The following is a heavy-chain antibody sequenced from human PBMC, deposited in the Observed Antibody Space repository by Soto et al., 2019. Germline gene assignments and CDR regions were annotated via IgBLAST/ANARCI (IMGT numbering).Heavy chain of an antibody. D-gene: IGHD2-15*01. J-gene: IGHJ5*02. Sequence: GGSLRLCWAGSGSTFGYSYMSWIRQAPGKGLEWLSYISPGSRYPAYADSVKGRFTISRDNAKRSLYLQMMSLTAEDTAIYYCVRGGGGGLFDPWGQGTMVTVSS. CDR2: ISPGSRYP. CDR1: GSTFGYSY. V-gene: IGHV3-11*06. CDR3: VRGGGGGLFDP.